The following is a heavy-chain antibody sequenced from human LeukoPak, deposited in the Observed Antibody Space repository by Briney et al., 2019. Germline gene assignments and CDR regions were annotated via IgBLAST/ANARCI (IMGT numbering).Heavy chain of an antibody. CDR1: WFTVSSNC. V-gene: IGHV3-53*01. CDR3: ARKNDLFNAAFDI. CDR2: TYSDVNT. Sequence: PGGSLRLSCAASWFTVSSNCMSWVRQAPGKWLDWVSITYSDVNTNYADSVKGRFTISRDNSKNTLSLQMNSLRAEDAAVYYCARKNDLFNAAFDIWGQGTVVTVSS. D-gene: IGHD2/OR15-2a*01. J-gene: IGHJ3*02.